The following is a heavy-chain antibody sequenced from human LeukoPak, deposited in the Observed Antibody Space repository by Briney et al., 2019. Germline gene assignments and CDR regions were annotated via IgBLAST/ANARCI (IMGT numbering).Heavy chain of an antibody. Sequence: SETLSLTCTVSGGSISSYFCSWIRQPPGKGLEWIGYIYYTGSTNYNPSLKSRVTISVDTSKNQFSLKLSSVTAADTAVYYCARDGGGSFRDFDYWGQGTLVTVSS. CDR1: GGSISSYF. CDR3: ARDGGGSFRDFDY. CDR2: IYYTGST. J-gene: IGHJ4*02. V-gene: IGHV4-59*01. D-gene: IGHD1-26*01.